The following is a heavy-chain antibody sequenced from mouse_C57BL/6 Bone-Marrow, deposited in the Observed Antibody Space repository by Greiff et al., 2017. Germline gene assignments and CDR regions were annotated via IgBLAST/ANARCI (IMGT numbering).Heavy chain of an antibody. J-gene: IGHJ4*01. D-gene: IGHD1-1*01. CDR2: IYPGDGDT. Sequence: QVQLKQSGPELVKPGASVKISCKASGYAFSSSWMNWVKQRPGKGLEWIGRIYPGDGDTNYNGKFKGKATLTADKSSSTAYMQLSSLTSEDSAVYFCARSLLLRKRGYAMDYWGQGTSVTVSS. CDR3: ARSLLLRKRGYAMDY. V-gene: IGHV1-82*01. CDR1: GYAFSSSW.